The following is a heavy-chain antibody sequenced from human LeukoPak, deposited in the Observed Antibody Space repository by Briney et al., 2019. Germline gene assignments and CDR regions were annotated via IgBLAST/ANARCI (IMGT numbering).Heavy chain of an antibody. CDR3: AKAYSGWYVWDC. D-gene: IGHD6-19*01. V-gene: IGHV3-30*18. CDR1: GFTFSSYG. Sequence: PGRSLRLSCAASGFTFSSYGMHWVRQAPGKGLEWVAVISYDGSNKYYADSVKGRFTISRDNSKNTLYLQMSSLRADDTAVYYCAKAYSGWYVWDCWGQGTLVTVSS. CDR2: ISYDGSNK. J-gene: IGHJ4*02.